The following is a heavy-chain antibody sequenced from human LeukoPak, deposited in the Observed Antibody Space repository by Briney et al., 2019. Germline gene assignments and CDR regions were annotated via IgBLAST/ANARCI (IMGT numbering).Heavy chain of an antibody. CDR3: ARDNRAWQQLVSYYFDY. D-gene: IGHD6-13*01. CDR1: GFTFSTYA. J-gene: IGHJ4*02. Sequence: PGGSLRLSCAASGFTFSTYAMSWVRQAPGKGLEWVSGISGSGSSTFDADSVKGRFTISRDNSKNTLFLQMNSLRAEDTAVYYCARDNRAWQQLVSYYFDYWGQGTLVTVSS. CDR2: ISGSGSST. V-gene: IGHV3-23*01.